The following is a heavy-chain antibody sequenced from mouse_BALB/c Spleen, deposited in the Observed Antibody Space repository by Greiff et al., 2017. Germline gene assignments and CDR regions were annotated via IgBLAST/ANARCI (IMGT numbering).Heavy chain of an antibody. D-gene: IGHD1-1*01. CDR2: IHYSGST. V-gene: IGHV3-1*02. CDR3: ARYYGSSYKFAY. J-gene: IGHJ3*01. Sequence: EVKLMESGPDLVKPSQSLSLTCTVTGYSITSGYRWHWIRQFPGNKLEWMGYIHYSGSTNYNPSLKSRISITRDTSKNQFFLQLNSVTTEDTATYYCARYYGSSYKFAYWGQGTLVTVSA. CDR1: GYSITSGYR.